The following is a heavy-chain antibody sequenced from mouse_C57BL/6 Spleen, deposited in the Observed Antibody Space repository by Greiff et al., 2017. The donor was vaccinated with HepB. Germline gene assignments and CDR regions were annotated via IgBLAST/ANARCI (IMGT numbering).Heavy chain of an antibody. Sequence: QVQLKESGAELVRPGASVKLSCKASGYTFTDYYINWVKQRPGQGLEWIARIYPGSGNTYYNEKFKGKATLTAEKSSSTAYMQLSSLTSEDSAVYFCARGGGPGYWGQGTTLTVSS. V-gene: IGHV1-76*01. CDR1: GYTFTDYY. CDR3: ARGGGPGY. J-gene: IGHJ2*01. CDR2: IYPGSGNT.